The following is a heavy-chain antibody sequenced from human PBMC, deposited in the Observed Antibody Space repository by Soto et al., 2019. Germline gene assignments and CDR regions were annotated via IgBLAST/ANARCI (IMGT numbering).Heavy chain of an antibody. V-gene: IGHV1-8*01. CDR2: VNPNNGNT. Sequence: QAQLEQSGAEVKKPGASVRVSCKASEDTFANYDIIWVRQAPGQGLEWMGWVNPNNGNTGYAPKFQGRVTMTRDTSTRPAYLEMSGLRSDDTAVYYCSRSEVGDFMDVWGRGTTVIVSS. J-gene: IGHJ6*02. D-gene: IGHD3-16*01. CDR1: EDTFANYD. CDR3: SRSEVGDFMDV.